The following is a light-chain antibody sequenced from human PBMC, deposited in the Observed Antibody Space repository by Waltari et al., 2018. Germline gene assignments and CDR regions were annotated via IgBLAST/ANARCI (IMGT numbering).Light chain of an antibody. Sequence: IVLTQSQDTLSLSPGQRATLSCRASQRLSSNHFAWYQQKPGQAPRLLIYDVSSRASGVPDRFSGSGSGTDFTLTISRLEPEDFALYSCQQYGSSPLITFGQGTRLEMK. CDR2: DVS. V-gene: IGKV3-20*01. CDR3: QQYGSSPLIT. J-gene: IGKJ5*01. CDR1: QRLSSNH.